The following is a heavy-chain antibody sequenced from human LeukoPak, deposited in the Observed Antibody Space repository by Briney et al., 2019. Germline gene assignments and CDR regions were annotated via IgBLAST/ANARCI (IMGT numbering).Heavy chain of an antibody. CDR1: GFTFSNAW. CDR2: IKIKTDGGTA. V-gene: IGHV3-15*01. J-gene: IGHJ3*02. Sequence: GGSLRLSCAASGFTFSNAWMSWVRQAPGKGLEWVGRIKIKTDGGTADYAAPVKGRFTISRDDSKNTLYLQMNSLKTEDTAVYYCTTENSDYGTGWRGAFDIWGQGTMVTVSS. CDR3: TTENSDYGTGWRGAFDI. D-gene: IGHD4-17*01.